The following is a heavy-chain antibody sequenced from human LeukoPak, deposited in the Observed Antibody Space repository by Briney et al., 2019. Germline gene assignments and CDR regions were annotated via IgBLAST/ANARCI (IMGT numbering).Heavy chain of an antibody. CDR1: EFTFSNYA. CDR3: ARVVVVAATKYYYYMDV. J-gene: IGHJ6*03. Sequence: GGSLRLSCAASEFTFSNYAMSWVRQAPGKGLEWVSGISGRGDSTYYADSVKGRFTISRDNAKNSLYLQMNSLRAEDTALYYCARVVVVAATKYYYYMDVWGKGTTVTVSS. V-gene: IGHV3-23*01. CDR2: ISGRGDST. D-gene: IGHD2-15*01.